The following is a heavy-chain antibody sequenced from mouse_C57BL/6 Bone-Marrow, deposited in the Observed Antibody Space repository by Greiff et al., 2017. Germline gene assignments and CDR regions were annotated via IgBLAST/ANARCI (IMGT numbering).Heavy chain of an antibody. CDR2: ISSGGDYI. J-gene: IGHJ2*01. CDR1: GFTFSSYA. Sequence: EVMLVESGEGLVKPGGSLKLSCAASGFTFSSYAMSWVRQTPEKRLEWVAYISSGGDYIYYADTEKGRFTISRDNARNTLYLQMSSLKSEDTAMYYCTRDQYDGYYYFDYWGQGTTLTVSS. D-gene: IGHD2-3*01. CDR3: TRDQYDGYYYFDY. V-gene: IGHV5-9-1*02.